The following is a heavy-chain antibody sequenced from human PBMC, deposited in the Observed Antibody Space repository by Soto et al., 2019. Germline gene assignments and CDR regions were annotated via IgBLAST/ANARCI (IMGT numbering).Heavy chain of an antibody. CDR1: GYSISSSNW. J-gene: IGHJ4*02. V-gene: IGHV4-28*01. D-gene: IGHD1-26*01. CDR2: IYYSGTT. CDR3: ARREIQGPIDY. Sequence: QVHLQESGPGLVKPSYTLSLTCAVSGYSISSSNWWGCIRKPPGKGLEWIGYIYYSGTTYYNPSLKSRVTMSVDTSKNQYSLKMTSVTAVDTAVYYCARREIQGPIDYWGQGTLVTVSS.